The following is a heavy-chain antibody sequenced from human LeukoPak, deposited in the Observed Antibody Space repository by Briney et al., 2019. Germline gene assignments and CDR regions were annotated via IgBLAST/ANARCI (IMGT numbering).Heavy chain of an antibody. CDR2: ISGGSSTI. D-gene: IGHD2-15*01. Sequence: PGGSLRLSCAASGFTFSDYYMSWILQAPGKGLEWVSYISGGSSTIYYADSLKGRFTVSRDNAKDSLYLLMNSLRAEDTAVYYCARRGSGRHFDFWGQGTLVTVSS. CDR3: ARRGSGRHFDF. CDR1: GFTFSDYY. V-gene: IGHV3-11*01. J-gene: IGHJ4*02.